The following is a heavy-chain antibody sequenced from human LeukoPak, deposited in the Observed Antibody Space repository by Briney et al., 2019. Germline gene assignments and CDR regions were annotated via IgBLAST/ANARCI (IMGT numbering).Heavy chain of an antibody. J-gene: IGHJ4*02. D-gene: IGHD6-19*01. Sequence: PGGSLRLSCSASGFTFSGYAMHWVRQAPGKGLEYVSAISSNGGSTNYADPVKGRFTISRDNPKNTLYLQMSSLRAEDTAVYYCVKDHGYSSGWYVRGFDYWGQGTLVTVSS. CDR1: GFTFSGYA. V-gene: IGHV3-64D*06. CDR3: VKDHGYSSGWYVRGFDY. CDR2: ISSNGGST.